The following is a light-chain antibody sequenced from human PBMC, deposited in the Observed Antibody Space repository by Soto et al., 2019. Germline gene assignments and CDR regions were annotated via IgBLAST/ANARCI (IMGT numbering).Light chain of an antibody. J-gene: IGKJ1*01. V-gene: IGKV1-5*01. Sequence: DIQMTQSPSTLSASVGDRVTITCRTSQSISSWLAWYQQKPGKAPKLLIYDASSLESGVPSRFSGSGSGKEISLAISSLQSDDFETYYGQQYGHPWTCGKGTKLDIK. CDR1: QSISSW. CDR3: QQYGHPWT. CDR2: DAS.